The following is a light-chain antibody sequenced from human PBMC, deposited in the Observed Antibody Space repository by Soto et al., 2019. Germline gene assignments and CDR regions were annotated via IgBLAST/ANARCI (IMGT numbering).Light chain of an antibody. V-gene: IGLV2-14*01. CDR2: EVS. CDR3: GSYKSSSTHV. CDR1: SSDVGGYND. J-gene: IGLJ1*01. Sequence: SVLTHPASVSGSPGQASTISCSGTSSDVGGYNDVSWYQHPPGTAPKVMIYEVSNRPSGVPNRFSGSKSGNTASLTISGLQADDEADYYCGSYKSSSTHVFGTGTKGTV.